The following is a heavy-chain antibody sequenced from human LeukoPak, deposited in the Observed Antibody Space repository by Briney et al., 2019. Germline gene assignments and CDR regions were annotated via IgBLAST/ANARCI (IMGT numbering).Heavy chain of an antibody. J-gene: IGHJ4*02. D-gene: IGHD6-6*01. Sequence: SETLSLTCTVSGGSISSYYWSWIRQPPGKGLEWIGYIYYSGSTNYNPSLKSRVTISVDTSKNQFSLKLTSVTAADTAVYYCARGLVASYWGQGTLVTVSS. CDR1: GGSISSYY. V-gene: IGHV4-59*01. CDR3: ARGLVASY. CDR2: IYYSGST.